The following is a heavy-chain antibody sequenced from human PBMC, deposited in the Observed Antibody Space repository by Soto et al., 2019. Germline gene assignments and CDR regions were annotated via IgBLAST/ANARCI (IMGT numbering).Heavy chain of an antibody. Sequence: SETLSLTCTVSGGSISSYYLSWIRQPPGKGLEWIGYIYYTGTTTYNPSIKSRVTISVDSSKNQFSLNLTSVSAADTAVYYCARLGGFYQSLDSWGQGTPVTVSS. CDR2: IYYTGTT. CDR3: ARLGGFYQSLDS. J-gene: IGHJ5*01. V-gene: IGHV4-59*08. CDR1: GGSISSYY. D-gene: IGHD3-22*01.